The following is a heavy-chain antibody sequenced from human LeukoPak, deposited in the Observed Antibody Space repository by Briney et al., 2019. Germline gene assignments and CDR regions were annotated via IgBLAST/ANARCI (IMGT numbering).Heavy chain of an antibody. CDR2: ISAYNGNT. J-gene: IGHJ4*02. D-gene: IGHD2-15*01. Sequence: ASVKVSCTASGYTFTSYGISWVRQAPGQGLEWMGWISAYNGNTNYAQKLQGRVTMTTDTSTSTAYMELRSLRSDDTAVYYCARGHLGYCSGGSCYSIDYWGQGTLVTVSS. V-gene: IGHV1-18*01. CDR1: GYTFTSYG. CDR3: ARGHLGYCSGGSCYSIDY.